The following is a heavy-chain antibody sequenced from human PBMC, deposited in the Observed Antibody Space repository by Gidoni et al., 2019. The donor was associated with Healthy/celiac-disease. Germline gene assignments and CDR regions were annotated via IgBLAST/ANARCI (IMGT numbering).Heavy chain of an antibody. CDR2: IGTAGDP. CDR3: ARARRYYYGMDV. CDR1: GSTFSSYD. Sequence: EVQLVESGGGLVQPGGSLRLSCAASGSTFSSYDMHWVRQATGKGLEWVSAIGTAGDPYYPGSVKGRFTISRENAKNSLYLQMNSLGAGDTAVYYCARARRYYYGMDVWGQGTTVTVSS. J-gene: IGHJ6*02. V-gene: IGHV3-13*05.